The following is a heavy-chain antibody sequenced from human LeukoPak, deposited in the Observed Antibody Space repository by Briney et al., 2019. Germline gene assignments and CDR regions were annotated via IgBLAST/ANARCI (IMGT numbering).Heavy chain of an antibody. J-gene: IGHJ6*03. CDR3: ARGQGYFDWLSNSPHYYYYMDV. D-gene: IGHD3-9*01. CDR1: GYTLIGYY. V-gene: IGHV1-2*02. CDR2: INPNSGGT. Sequence: ASVKVSCKASGYTLIGYYIHWVRQAPGQGLEWMGWINPNSGGTNYAQKFQGRVTMTRDTSISTAYMELSRLRSDDTAVYYCARGQGYFDWLSNSPHYYYYMDVWGEGTTVTISS.